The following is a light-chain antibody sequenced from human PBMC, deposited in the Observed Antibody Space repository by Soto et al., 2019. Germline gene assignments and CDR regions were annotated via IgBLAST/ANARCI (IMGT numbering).Light chain of an antibody. CDR1: QSLLHSNGYNY. Sequence: DIVMTQSPLSLPVTPGEPASISCRSSQSLLHSNGYNYLDWYLQRPGQSPQLLIYFGPNRASGVPDSFSGSASGTDFTLKISRVEAGDVVVYYCMRAVQTQWTFGQGTKVEIK. CDR3: MRAVQTQWT. CDR2: FGP. V-gene: IGKV2-28*01. J-gene: IGKJ1*01.